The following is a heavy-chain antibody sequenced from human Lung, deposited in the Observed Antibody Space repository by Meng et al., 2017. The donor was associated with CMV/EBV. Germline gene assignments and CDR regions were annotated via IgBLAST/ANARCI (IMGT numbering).Heavy chain of an antibody. V-gene: IGHV3-7*01. Sequence: GGSLRLSCAASGFTIGNYWMTWVRQAPGKGLEWLANINEDGSEKNYVDSVKGRFTISRDNAKNLVYLHMNRLRVEDTAVYFCTKLFDYWGQGTLATVSS. CDR1: GFTIGNYW. CDR2: INEDGSEK. J-gene: IGHJ4*02. CDR3: TKLFDY.